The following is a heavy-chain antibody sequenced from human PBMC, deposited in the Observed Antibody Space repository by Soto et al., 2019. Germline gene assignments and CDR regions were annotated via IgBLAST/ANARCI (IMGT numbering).Heavy chain of an antibody. Sequence: QVQLVQSGAEVKKPGASVKVSCKASGYTFTSYDINWVRQATGQGLEWMGWMNPNSGNTGYAQKFQGRVTMTRNTSISTAYMELSSLRSEDTAVYYCGWGGTSGVYYYYYMDVWGQGTTVTVSS. V-gene: IGHV1-8*01. CDR1: GYTFTSYD. J-gene: IGHJ6*03. CDR3: GWGGTSGVYYYYYMDV. CDR2: MNPNSGNT. D-gene: IGHD1-26*01.